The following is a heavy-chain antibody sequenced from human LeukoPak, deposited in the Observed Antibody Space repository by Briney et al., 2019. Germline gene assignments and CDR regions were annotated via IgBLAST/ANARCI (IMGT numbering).Heavy chain of an antibody. Sequence: GGSLRLSCAASGFPFGDPAMHWVRQAPRTGLEWVSLISGDGGDTYYADSVKGRFTTSRDNSKNSQYLQMNRLRAEDSALYYCAKDEWFIYRADFILDYWGQGTLVTVSS. V-gene: IGHV3-43*02. CDR3: AKDEWFIYRADFILDY. D-gene: IGHD3-3*01. J-gene: IGHJ4*02. CDR2: ISGDGGDT. CDR1: GFPFGDPA.